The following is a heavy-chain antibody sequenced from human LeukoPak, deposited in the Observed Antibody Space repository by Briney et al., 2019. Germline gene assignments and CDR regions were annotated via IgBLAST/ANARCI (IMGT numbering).Heavy chain of an antibody. CDR2: INPNSGGT. D-gene: IGHD3-10*01. V-gene: IGHV1-2*02. CDR1: GYTFTGYY. Sequence: VASVKVSCKASGYTFTGYYMHWVRQAPGQGLEWMGWINPNSGGTNYAQKFQGRVTMTRDTSISTAYMELSRLRSDDTAVYYCARVDYYGSGSYYRSYYYYYMDVWGKGTTVTISS. CDR3: ARVDYYGSGSYYRSYYYYYMDV. J-gene: IGHJ6*03.